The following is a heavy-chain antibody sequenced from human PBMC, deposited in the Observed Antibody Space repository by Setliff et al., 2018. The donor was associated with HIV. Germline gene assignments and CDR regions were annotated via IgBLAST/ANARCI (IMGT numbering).Heavy chain of an antibody. D-gene: IGHD4-17*01. J-gene: IGHJ4*02. V-gene: IGHV4-59*01. Sequence: LSLTCTVSGGSISSYYWSWIRQPPGKGLEWIGYIFYSGSTNYNPSLKSRVTISVDASKNQFSLRLSSVTAADTAVYYCAAKKSGDYPFNWGQGTLVTVSS. CDR1: GGSISSYY. CDR3: AAKKSGDYPFN. CDR2: IFYSGST.